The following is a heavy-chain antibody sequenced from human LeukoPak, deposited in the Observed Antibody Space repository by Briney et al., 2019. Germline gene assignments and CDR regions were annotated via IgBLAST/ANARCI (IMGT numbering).Heavy chain of an antibody. J-gene: IGHJ6*03. CDR1: GFIFSTYA. Sequence: GGSLRLSCAASGFIFSTYAMTWVRQAPGKGLEWVSVISGSGGSTYYADSVKGRFTISRDNSKSTLYLQIDSLRPEDTAVYYCAREGVPAAVSTSYSYYYMDVWGKGTTVTVSS. CDR2: ISGSGGST. V-gene: IGHV3-23*01. CDR3: AREGVPAAVSTSYSYYYMDV. D-gene: IGHD2-2*01.